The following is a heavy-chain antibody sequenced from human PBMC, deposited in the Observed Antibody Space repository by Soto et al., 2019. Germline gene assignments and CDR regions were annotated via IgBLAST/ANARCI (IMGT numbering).Heavy chain of an antibody. V-gene: IGHV3-15*01. CDR2: IKSKTDGGTT. CDR3: ASDRFRGTYYLRGVTYFFEE. CDR1: GFTFSNAW. J-gene: IGHJ4*02. Sequence: GGSLRLSCAASGFTFSNAWMSWVRQAPGKGLEWVGRIKSKTDGGTTDYAAPVKGRFTISRDNAKNSLYLQMNSLRAEDTAVYYCASDRFRGTYYLRGVTYFFEEWGQGAPVTVSS. D-gene: IGHD1-26*01.